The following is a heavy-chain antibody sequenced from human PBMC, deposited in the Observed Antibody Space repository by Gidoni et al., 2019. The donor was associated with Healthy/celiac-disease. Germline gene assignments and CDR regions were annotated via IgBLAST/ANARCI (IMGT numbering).Heavy chain of an antibody. D-gene: IGHD1-26*01. CDR3: ARGIGSYYDWYFDL. CDR1: GFSLSTSGVG. CDR2: SDWDDDK. V-gene: IGHV2-5*02. J-gene: IGHJ2*01. Sequence: QITLKESGPTLVKPTQTLTLTCTFSGFSLSTSGVGVGWIRQPPGKALEWLALSDWDDDKRYSPSLKSRLTITKDTSKNQVVLTMTNMDPVDTATYYCARGIGSYYDWYFDLWGRGTLVTVSS.